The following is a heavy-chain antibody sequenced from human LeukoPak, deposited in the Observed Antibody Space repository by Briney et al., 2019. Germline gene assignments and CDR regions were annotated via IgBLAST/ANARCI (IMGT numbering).Heavy chain of an antibody. Sequence: RITMSVDTSKNQFYLNLSSVTAADTAVYYCARSSMFRGVTFDYWGQGTLVTVSS. J-gene: IGHJ4*02. CDR3: ARSSMFRGVTFDY. D-gene: IGHD3-10*01. V-gene: IGHV4-34*10.